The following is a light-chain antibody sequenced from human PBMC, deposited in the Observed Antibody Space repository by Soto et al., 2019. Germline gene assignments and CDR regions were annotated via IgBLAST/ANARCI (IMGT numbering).Light chain of an antibody. CDR2: GAS. J-gene: IGKJ1*01. Sequence: EIVLTQSPGTLSLSPGKRATLYCRASQSVSSSYLAWYQQKPGQAPRLLIYGASSRATGIPDRFSGSGSGTDFTLTISRLEPEDFAVYYCQQYGSSLWTFGQGTKVDIK. CDR3: QQYGSSLWT. V-gene: IGKV3-20*01. CDR1: QSVSSSY.